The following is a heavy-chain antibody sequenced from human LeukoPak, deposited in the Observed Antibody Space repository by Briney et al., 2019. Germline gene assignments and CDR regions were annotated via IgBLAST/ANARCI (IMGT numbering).Heavy chain of an antibody. Sequence: PGGSLRLSCTASGFTFSSYGMHWVRQAPGKGLEWVAYIQYDGSNQQYADSVKGRFSISRDRSKNIPYLQMNSLRAEDTAVYYCARRMSIAVTGTPAFDIWGQGTMVTVSS. CDR2: IQYDGSNQ. D-gene: IGHD6-19*01. CDR1: GFTFSSYG. J-gene: IGHJ3*02. CDR3: ARRMSIAVTGTPAFDI. V-gene: IGHV3-33*05.